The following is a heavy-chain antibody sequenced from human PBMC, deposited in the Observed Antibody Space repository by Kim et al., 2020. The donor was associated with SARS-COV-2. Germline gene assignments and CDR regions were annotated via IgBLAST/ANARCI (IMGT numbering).Heavy chain of an antibody. CDR1: GYTFTDYA. V-gene: IGHV7-4-1*02. Sequence: ASVKVSCKTSGYTFTDYAMNWVRQAPGQGLEWMGWINTNTGNPTYAQGFTGRFVFSLDTSVTTAYLQISSLKAEDTAVYYCVRGRYSYYYGLDVGGQGTTVTVSS. J-gene: IGHJ6*02. CDR2: INTNTGNP. D-gene: IGHD1-26*01. CDR3: VRGRYSYYYGLDV.